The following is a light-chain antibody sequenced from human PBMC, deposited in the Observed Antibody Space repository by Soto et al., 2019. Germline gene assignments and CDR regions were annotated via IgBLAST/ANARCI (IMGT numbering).Light chain of an antibody. CDR3: QQRRMYPIA. CDR2: DAY. Sequence: EVLLTLSHVTLXLSPXERAXXSXRARQSFRGLLAWYQEKPGQAPRLLIYDAYSRATGIPPRFSGSGSGTDFTLTISSLEPEDSAVYYCQQRRMYPIAVGQGTRLEIK. CDR1: QSFRGL. J-gene: IGKJ5*01. V-gene: IGKV3-11*01.